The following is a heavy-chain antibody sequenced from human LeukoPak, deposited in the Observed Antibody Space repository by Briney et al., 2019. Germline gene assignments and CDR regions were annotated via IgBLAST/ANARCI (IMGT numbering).Heavy chain of an antibody. Sequence: SGPTLVNPTQTLTLTCTFSGFSLSTSGMRVSWIRQPPGKALEWLARIDWDDDKFYGTSLKTRLTISKDTSKNQVVLTMTNMDPVDTATYYCARHAVAGVVDYWGQGTLVTVSS. CDR2: IDWDDDK. V-gene: IGHV2-70*04. CDR3: ARHAVAGVVDY. CDR1: GFSLSTSGMR. J-gene: IGHJ4*02. D-gene: IGHD6-19*01.